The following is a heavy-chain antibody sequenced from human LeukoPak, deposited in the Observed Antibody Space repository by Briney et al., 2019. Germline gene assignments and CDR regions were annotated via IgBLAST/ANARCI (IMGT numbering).Heavy chain of an antibody. Sequence: PSETLSLTCTVSGGSISSSSYYWGWTRQPPGKGLEWIGSIYYSGSTYYNPSLKSRVTISVDTSKNQFSLKLSSVTAADTAVYYCARLSGGGSFFDYWGQGTLVTVSS. V-gene: IGHV4-39*01. D-gene: IGHD2-15*01. CDR3: ARLSGGGSFFDY. CDR1: GGSISSSSYY. J-gene: IGHJ4*02. CDR2: IYYSGST.